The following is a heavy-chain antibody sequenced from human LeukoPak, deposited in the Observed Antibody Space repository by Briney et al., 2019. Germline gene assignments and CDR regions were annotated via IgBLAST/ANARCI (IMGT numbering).Heavy chain of an antibody. CDR3: AKDNRRHYTSGPNPDSLH. Sequence: GGSLRLSCAGSGFIFNNYAMHWVRQPPGKGLEWVSGISWNSGSIDYADAVKGRFTISRDNAKNSLYLQMNSLRVEDTALYYRAKDNRRHYTSGPNPDSLHWGQGALVTVSS. J-gene: IGHJ4*02. CDR1: GFIFNNYA. CDR2: ISWNSGSI. V-gene: IGHV3-9*01. D-gene: IGHD6-19*01.